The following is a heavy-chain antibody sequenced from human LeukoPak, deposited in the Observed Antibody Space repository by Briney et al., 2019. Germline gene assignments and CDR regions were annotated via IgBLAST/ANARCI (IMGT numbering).Heavy chain of an antibody. CDR2: INHSGST. V-gene: IGHV4-34*01. Sequence: PSETLSLTFAVYGGPFRGYYWSWIRQPPGKGLEWIEEINHSGSTNYNPSLKSRVTTSLDTSKNQFCLNICSVSAATTSVYYCARRYCSTTICYPGLTRKLSGFDPWGQGTLVTVSS. J-gene: IGHJ5*02. CDR1: GGPFRGYY. D-gene: IGHD2-2*01. CDR3: ARRYCSTTICYPGLTRKLSGFDP.